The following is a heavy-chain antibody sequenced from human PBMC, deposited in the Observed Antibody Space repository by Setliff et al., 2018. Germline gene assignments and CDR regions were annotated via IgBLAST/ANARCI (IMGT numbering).Heavy chain of an antibody. CDR3: ARCSGSYDAFDI. CDR1: RGSISSGGYY. V-gene: IGHV4-31*01. D-gene: IGHD1-26*01. CDR2: IYYSGST. J-gene: IGHJ3*02. Sequence: TLSLTCTVSRGSISSGGYYWSWIRQHPGMGLEWIGYIYYSGSTYHNPSLKTLVTISVDTSKNQFSLKLSSVTAADTAVYYCARCSGSYDAFDIWGQGTMVTVSS.